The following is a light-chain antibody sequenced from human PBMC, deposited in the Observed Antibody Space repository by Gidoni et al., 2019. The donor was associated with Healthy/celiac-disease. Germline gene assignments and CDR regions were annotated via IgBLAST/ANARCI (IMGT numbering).Light chain of an antibody. V-gene: IGKV3-20*01. CDR1: QSVSSSY. Sequence: EIVLTQSPGTLSLSPGERATLSCRASQSVSSSYLAWYQQKPGQAPRLLIYGASSRATGIPDFTLTISRLEPEDFAVYYCQQYGSSPFGQGTKVEIK. CDR3: QQYGSSP. CDR2: GAS. J-gene: IGKJ1*01.